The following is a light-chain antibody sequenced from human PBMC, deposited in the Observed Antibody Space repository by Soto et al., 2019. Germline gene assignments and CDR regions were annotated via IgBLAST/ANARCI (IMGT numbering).Light chain of an antibody. CDR1: QSISTW. CDR3: QQYESFPWT. J-gene: IGKJ1*01. V-gene: IGKV1-5*03. Sequence: DIQMTQSPSNLSASVGDRVTITCRASQSISTWLAWYQQKPGKAPKILIYRASSLESGVPSRFSGSGSETEFTLTISSLQPDDLATYYCQQYESFPWTFDQGTKVEIK. CDR2: RAS.